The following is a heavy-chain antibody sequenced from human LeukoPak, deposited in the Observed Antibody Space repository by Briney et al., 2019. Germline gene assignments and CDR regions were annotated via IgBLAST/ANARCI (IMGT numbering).Heavy chain of an antibody. D-gene: IGHD2-2*03. CDR2: LYYSGIT. V-gene: IGHV4-59*08. Sequence: ETLSLTCTVSGGSISSYYWSWIRQPPGKALEWIGYLYYSGITNYNPSLKSRVTISVDTCKNQFSLKLSSVTAADTAVYYCARHSRLDKSSLSWADYWGQGTLVTVSS. CDR1: GGSISSYY. J-gene: IGHJ4*02. CDR3: ARHSRLDKSSLSWADY.